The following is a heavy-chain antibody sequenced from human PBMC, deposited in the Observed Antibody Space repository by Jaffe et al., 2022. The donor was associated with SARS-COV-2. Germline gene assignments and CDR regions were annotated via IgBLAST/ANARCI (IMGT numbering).Heavy chain of an antibody. CDR1: GFTFTSYG. Sequence: EVQLLESGGGLVQPGGSLRLSCAASGFTFTSYGLTWVRQAPGKGLEWVSTSGRSGGIFYADYVKGRFTISRDNSKNTVNLQMNSLRAEDTALYYCVKHDGSGFYVNWGQGALVTVSS. CDR2: TSGRSGGI. D-gene: IGHD3-22*01. J-gene: IGHJ4*02. CDR3: VKHDGSGFYVN. V-gene: IGHV3-23*01.